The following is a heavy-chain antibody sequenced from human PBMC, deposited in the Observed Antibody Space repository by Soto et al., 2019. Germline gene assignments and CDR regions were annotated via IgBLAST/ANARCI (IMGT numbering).Heavy chain of an antibody. Sequence: QVQLVQSGAEVKKPGSSVKVSCKASGGTFSSYTISWVRQAPGQGLEWMGRIIPILGIANYAQKFQGRVTITADKFTCTGXMELSSLRSEDTAVYYCARDRYYYGSGYYSYGMDVWGQGTTVTVSS. J-gene: IGHJ6*02. CDR2: IIPILGIA. D-gene: IGHD3-10*01. CDR1: GGTFSSYT. V-gene: IGHV1-69*08. CDR3: ARDRYYYGSGYYSYGMDV.